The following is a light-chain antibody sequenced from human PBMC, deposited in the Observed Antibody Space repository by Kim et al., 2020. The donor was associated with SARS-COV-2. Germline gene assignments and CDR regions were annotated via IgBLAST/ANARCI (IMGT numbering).Light chain of an antibody. V-gene: IGLV4-69*01. CDR2: LNSDGSH. CDR1: SGHSSYA. CDR3: QTWGTGIWV. Sequence: ASVKLTCTLSSGHSSYAIAWHQQQPEKGPRYLMKLNSDGSHSKGDGLPDRFSGSSSGAERYLTISSLQSEDEADYYCQTWGTGIWVFGGGTQLTVL. J-gene: IGLJ3*02.